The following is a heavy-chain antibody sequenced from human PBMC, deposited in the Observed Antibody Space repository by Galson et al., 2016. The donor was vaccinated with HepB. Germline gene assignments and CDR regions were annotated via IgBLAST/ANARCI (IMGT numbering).Heavy chain of an antibody. V-gene: IGHV3-23*01. D-gene: IGHD6-19*01. J-gene: IGHJ2*01. CDR2: VSGSGARR. CDR1: GFTFSNYA. CDR3: AKAPYNSGWQGIRYFDL. Sequence: SLRLSCAASGFTFSNYAMSWVRQAPGKGLEWVAVVSGSGARRYYADSVKGRFTISRDNSQNTLYLQMNSLRAEDTAVYYCAKAPYNSGWQGIRYFDLWGRGTLVTVSS.